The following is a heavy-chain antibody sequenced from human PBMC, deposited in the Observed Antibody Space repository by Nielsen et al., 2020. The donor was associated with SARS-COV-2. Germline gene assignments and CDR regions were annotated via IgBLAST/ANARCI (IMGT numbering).Heavy chain of an antibody. Sequence: ASVKVSCKASGYTFTDYYIHWVRQAPGQGLEWMGRINPYSGGTNYAQKFQGTVTMTRDTSISTAYMELSRLRSDDTAVYYCAIGYTGTTYYYYGMDVWGQGTTVTVSS. CDR1: GYTFTDYY. J-gene: IGHJ6*02. CDR2: INPYSGGT. CDR3: AIGYTGTTYYYYGMDV. D-gene: IGHD1-7*01. V-gene: IGHV1-2*06.